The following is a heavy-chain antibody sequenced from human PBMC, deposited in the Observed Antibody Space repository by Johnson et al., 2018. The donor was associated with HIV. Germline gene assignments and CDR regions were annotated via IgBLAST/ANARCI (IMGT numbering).Heavy chain of an antibody. CDR3: AIENYDYVWESYRKGGAFDI. CDR1: GFTVSTNY. V-gene: IGHV3-66*01. CDR2: IYGGGTT. D-gene: IGHD3-16*02. Sequence: VQLVESGGGLVQPGGSLRLSCAASGFTVSTNYLTWVRQAPGKGLEWVSLIYGGGTTYYADSVKGRFTVSRDNSKNTLYLQMNSLTAEDTAVYYCAIENYDYVWESYRKGGAFDIWGQGTMVTVSS. J-gene: IGHJ3*02.